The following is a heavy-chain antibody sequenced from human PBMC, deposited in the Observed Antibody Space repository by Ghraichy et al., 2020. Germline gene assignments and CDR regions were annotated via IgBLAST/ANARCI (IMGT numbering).Heavy chain of an antibody. D-gene: IGHD2-21*01. V-gene: IGHV4-39*01. CDR1: GGSISSSSYY. CDR3: ARYPRDVWYFDY. CDR2: IYYSGST. Sequence: SETLSLTCTVSGGSISSSSYYWGWIRQPPGKGLEWIGSIYYSGSTYYNPSLKSRVTISVDTSKNQFSLKLSSVTAADTAVYYCARYPRDVWYFDYWGQGTLVTVSS. J-gene: IGHJ4*02.